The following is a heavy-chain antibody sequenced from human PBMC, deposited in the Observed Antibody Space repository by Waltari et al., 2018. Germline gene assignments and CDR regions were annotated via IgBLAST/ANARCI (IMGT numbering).Heavy chain of an antibody. J-gene: IGHJ4*02. CDR2: IQSDDRT. Sequence: EVQLVESGGDLIQPGGSLRLSCAASGFAVSSKQMTWVRRAPGKGLEWVSVIQSDDRTYYAGSVKGRFTISRDNSKNTVYLQMTSLRDEDTALYYCTSTSPLNTGWVPFDCWGQGTLVTVSS. V-gene: IGHV3-53*01. CDR1: GFAVSSKQ. D-gene: IGHD6-19*01. CDR3: TSTSPLNTGWVPFDC.